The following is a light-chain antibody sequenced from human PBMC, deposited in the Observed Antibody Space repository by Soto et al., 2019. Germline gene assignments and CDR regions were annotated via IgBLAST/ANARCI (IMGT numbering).Light chain of an antibody. CDR2: KTS. V-gene: IGKV1-5*03. CDR1: QTINIW. Sequence: DIQMTQSPSTLSASVGDRVTVTCRASQTINIWLAWYQQRPGKAPNLLIYKTSSLKSGVPSRFSGSGSGTDFTLTISSLQPDDFATYYCQQYNSHPYTFGQGTKLEIK. J-gene: IGKJ2*01. CDR3: QQYNSHPYT.